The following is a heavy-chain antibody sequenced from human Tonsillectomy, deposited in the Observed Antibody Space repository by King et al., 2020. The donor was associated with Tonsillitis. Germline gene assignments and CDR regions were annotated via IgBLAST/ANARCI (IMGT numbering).Heavy chain of an antibody. J-gene: IGHJ4*02. CDR3: TRPHYYGSGSYSDY. CDR2: IRSKANSYAT. CDR1: GFTFSGSA. D-gene: IGHD3-10*01. Sequence: VQLVESGGGLVQPGGSLKLSCAASGFTFSGSAMHWVRQASGKGLEWVGRIRSKANSYATAYAASVKGRVTISRDDYKNTTYLQMNSLKTEDTAVYYCTRPHYYGSGSYSDYWGQGALVTVSS. V-gene: IGHV3-73*02.